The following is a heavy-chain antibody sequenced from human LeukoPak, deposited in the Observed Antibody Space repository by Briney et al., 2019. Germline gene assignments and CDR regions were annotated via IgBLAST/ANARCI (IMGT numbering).Heavy chain of an antibody. CDR1: GGSISSYY. J-gene: IGHJ6*02. Sequence: PSETLSLTCTVSGGSISSYYWSWIRQPPGKGLEWIGYIYYSGSTNYNPSLKSRVTISVDTSKNQFSLKLSSVTAADTAVYYCARLHGTAPPRYYYYGMDVWGQGTTVTVSS. V-gene: IGHV4-59*08. D-gene: IGHD5-18*01. CDR3: ARLHGTAPPRYYYYGMDV. CDR2: IYYSGST.